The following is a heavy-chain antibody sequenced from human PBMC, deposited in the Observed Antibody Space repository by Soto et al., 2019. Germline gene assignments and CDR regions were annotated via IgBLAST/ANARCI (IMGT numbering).Heavy chain of an antibody. J-gene: IGHJ6*02. Sequence: QVQLVQSGAEVKKPGSSVKVSCKASGGTFSSYTISWVRQAPGQGLEWMGRIIPILGIANYAQKLQGRVTITADKSTSTAYMELSSLRSEDTAVYYCPRDPPLSGYHYYYYGMAFWGHGTTVTVSS. CDR3: PRDPPLSGYHYYYYGMAF. CDR2: IIPILGIA. V-gene: IGHV1-69*08. CDR1: GGTFSSYT. D-gene: IGHD5-12*01.